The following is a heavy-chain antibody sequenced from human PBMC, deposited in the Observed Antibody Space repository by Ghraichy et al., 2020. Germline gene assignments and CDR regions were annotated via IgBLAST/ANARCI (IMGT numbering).Heavy chain of an antibody. V-gene: IGHV1-18*01. CDR3: ARDPYHDISGLPLFDY. Sequence: ASVKVSCKASGYTFTSYGISWVRQAPGQGLEWLGWISVYNGDTNYAQKLQGRVSMTTDTSTSTAYMELRSLRADDTAVYYCARDPYHDISGLPLFDYWGQGAPVAVSS. CDR1: GYTFTSYG. D-gene: IGHD3-9*01. CDR2: ISVYNGDT. J-gene: IGHJ4*02.